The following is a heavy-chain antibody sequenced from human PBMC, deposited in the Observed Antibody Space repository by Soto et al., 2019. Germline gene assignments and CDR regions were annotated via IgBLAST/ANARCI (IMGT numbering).Heavy chain of an antibody. J-gene: IGHJ4*02. CDR2: ISGSGGST. CDR1: GITFSTYA. D-gene: IGHD6-13*01. CDR3: AKSFSSNWYDYFDY. V-gene: IGHV3-23*01. Sequence: GGSLRLSCAASGITFSTYAMSWVRQAPGKGLEWVSAISGSGGSTYYADSVKGRFTISRDKSKNTLYLQMNSLRAEDTALYYCAKSFSSNWYDYFDYWGQGSLVTASS.